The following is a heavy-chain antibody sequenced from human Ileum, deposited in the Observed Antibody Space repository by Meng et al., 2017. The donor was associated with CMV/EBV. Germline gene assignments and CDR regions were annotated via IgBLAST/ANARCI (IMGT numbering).Heavy chain of an antibody. D-gene: IGHD3-9*01. CDR2: ISFDGSKY. CDR1: TFRGHG. Sequence: TFRGHGMNWVRQAPGKGLEWVAVISFDGSKYYYADTVKGRFTISRDNSKNTLYLQMNSLRTEDTAVYYCAKGRGASYDILTGYYSHDYWGQGSLVTVSS. CDR3: AKGRGASYDILTGYYSHDY. V-gene: IGHV3-30*18. J-gene: IGHJ4*02.